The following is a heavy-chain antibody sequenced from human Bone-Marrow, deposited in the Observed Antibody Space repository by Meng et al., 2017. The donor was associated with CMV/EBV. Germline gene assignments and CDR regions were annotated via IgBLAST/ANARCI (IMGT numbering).Heavy chain of an antibody. V-gene: IGHV1-69*10. CDR2: IIPILGIA. CDR1: GGTFSSYA. CDR3: ARIDCSSTSCYAYMNGMAV. J-gene: IGHJ6*01. Sequence: SVKGSCKASGGTFSSYAISWVRQAPGQGLEWMGGIIPILGIANYAQKFQGRVTITADKSTSTAYMELSSLRSEDTAVYYCARIDCSSTSCYAYMNGMAVWGQGTTVTVSS. D-gene: IGHD2-2*01.